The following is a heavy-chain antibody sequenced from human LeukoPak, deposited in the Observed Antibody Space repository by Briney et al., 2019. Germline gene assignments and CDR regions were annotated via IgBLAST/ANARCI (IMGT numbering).Heavy chain of an antibody. Sequence: GGSLRLSCAASGFTFSSYVMSWVRQAPGKGPDWVSAISGSGGSTYYADSVKGRFTISRDNSKNTLYLQMNSLRAEDTAVYYCAKYTSLRFLEWMGDRFDYWGQGTLVTVSS. CDR3: AKYTSLRFLEWMGDRFDY. CDR2: ISGSGGST. V-gene: IGHV3-23*01. J-gene: IGHJ4*02. CDR1: GFTFSSYV. D-gene: IGHD3-3*01.